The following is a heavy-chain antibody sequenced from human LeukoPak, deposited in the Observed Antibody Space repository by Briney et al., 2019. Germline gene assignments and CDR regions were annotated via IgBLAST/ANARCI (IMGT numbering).Heavy chain of an antibody. Sequence: SQTLSLTCAISGDSVSSKSAAWNWIRQSPSRGLEWLGRTYYRSKWYYDYAVAVKSRISINPDTSKNQFSLQLSSVTPEDTAVYYCARDPVGGSTIFDYWGQGTLVTVSS. CDR2: TYYRSKWYY. CDR1: GDSVSSKSAA. J-gene: IGHJ4*02. V-gene: IGHV6-1*01. CDR3: ARDPVGGSTIFDY. D-gene: IGHD1-26*01.